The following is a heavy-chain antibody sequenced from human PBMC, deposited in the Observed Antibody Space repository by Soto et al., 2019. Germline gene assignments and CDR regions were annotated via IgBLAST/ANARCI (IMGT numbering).Heavy chain of an antibody. J-gene: IGHJ4*02. CDR3: ARGWSASATYDFWSGYFDY. Sequence: SETLSLTCTVSGGSIGSYYWSWIRQPPGKGLEWIGYIYYSGSTNYNPSLKSRVTISVDTSKNQFSLKLSSVTAADTAVYYCARGWSASATYDFWSGYFDYWGQGALVTVSS. CDR2: IYYSGST. D-gene: IGHD3-3*01. CDR1: GGSIGSYY. V-gene: IGHV4-59*01.